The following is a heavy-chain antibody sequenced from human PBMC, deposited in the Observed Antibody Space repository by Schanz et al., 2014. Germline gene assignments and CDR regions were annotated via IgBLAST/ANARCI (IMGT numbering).Heavy chain of an antibody. CDR1: GYTFAGHA. V-gene: IGHV1-8*02. D-gene: IGHD3-16*01. CDR3: TKGRTFGR. J-gene: IGHJ4*02. CDR2: MNPTTGNR. Sequence: QVQLVQSGAEVKKPGASVKVSCQASGYTFAGHAVHWVRQAPGQGLEWMGWMNPTTGNRGYAQNFQGRVTMTRNTSITTAYLELSSLRSGDTAVYYCTKGRTFGRWGQGTLVTVSS.